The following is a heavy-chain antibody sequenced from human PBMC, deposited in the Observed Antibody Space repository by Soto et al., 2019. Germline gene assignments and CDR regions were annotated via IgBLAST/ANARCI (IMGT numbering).Heavy chain of an antibody. V-gene: IGHV3-7*01. Sequence: PGGSLRLSCAASGFTFSSYWRSWVRQAPGKGLEWVANIKQDGSEKYYVDSVKGRFTISRDNAKNSLYLQMNSLRAEDTAVYYCARDLIGGSCIDYWGQGTLVTVSS. J-gene: IGHJ4*02. CDR1: GFTFSSYW. CDR3: ARDLIGGSCIDY. D-gene: IGHD2-15*01. CDR2: IKQDGSEK.